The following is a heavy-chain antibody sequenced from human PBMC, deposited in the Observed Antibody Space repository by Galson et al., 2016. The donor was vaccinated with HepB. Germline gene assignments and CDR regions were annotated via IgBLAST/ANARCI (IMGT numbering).Heavy chain of an antibody. V-gene: IGHV3-11*01. J-gene: IGHJ4*02. CDR3: ARGARFLHDLDF. D-gene: IGHD5-24*01. CDR2: ISSSRSTI. Sequence: GLEWVSYISSSRSTIYYADSVKCRFTISRDNATNTVYMEPTNLRSEDTAVYYCARGARFLHDLDFWGQGTLVTVSS.